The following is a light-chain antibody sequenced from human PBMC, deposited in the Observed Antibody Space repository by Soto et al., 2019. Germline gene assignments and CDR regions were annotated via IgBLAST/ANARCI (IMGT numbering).Light chain of an antibody. J-gene: IGKJ1*01. CDR3: QQYNSFWT. CDR1: QSISSW. CDR2: DAS. Sequence: DIQMNQSPSTLSASVGDRVTITCRASQSISSWLAWYQQKPGKAPNLLIYDASSLQSGVPSRFSGSRSGTEFTLTISSLQPDDFATYYCQQYNSFWTFGQGTRVEI. V-gene: IGKV1-5*01.